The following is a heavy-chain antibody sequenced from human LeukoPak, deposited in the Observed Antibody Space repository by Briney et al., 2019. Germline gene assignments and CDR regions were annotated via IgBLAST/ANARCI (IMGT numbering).Heavy chain of an antibody. Sequence: SGGSLRLSCAASGFTFDDYGMSWVRQAPGKGLEWVSGINWNGGSTGYADFVKGRFAISRDNAKNSLYLQMNSLRAEDTALYYCARGRYCSSTSCYLSYYYYYMDVWGKGTTVTVSS. CDR3: ARGRYCSSTSCYLSYYYYYMDV. J-gene: IGHJ6*03. CDR2: INWNGGST. D-gene: IGHD2-2*01. CDR1: GFTFDDYG. V-gene: IGHV3-20*04.